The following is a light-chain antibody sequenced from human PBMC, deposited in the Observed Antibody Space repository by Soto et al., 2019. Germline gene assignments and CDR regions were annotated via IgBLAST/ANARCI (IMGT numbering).Light chain of an antibody. CDR1: ALPNQY. Sequence: SYELTQPPSVSVSPGQTARIPCSGDALPNQYAFWYQQKPGQAPILLISKDTERPSGIPERFSGSSSGTTVTLTINGVQAEDEADYYCQSTDRSTTSVVFGGGTKVTVL. V-gene: IGLV3-25*02. CDR3: QSTDRSTTSVV. CDR2: KDT. J-gene: IGLJ2*01.